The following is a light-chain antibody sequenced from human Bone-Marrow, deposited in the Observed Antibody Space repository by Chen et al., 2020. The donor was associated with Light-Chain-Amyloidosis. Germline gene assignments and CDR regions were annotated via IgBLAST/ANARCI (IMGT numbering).Light chain of an antibody. V-gene: IGLV3-21*02. CDR2: EDS. Sequence: SYVLTQPSSVSVAPGPTATSACGGNNIGSTLVHWYQQTPGQAPLLVVFEDSDRPSGIPERLSGSNSGNTATLTISRVEAGDEADYYCQVWDRRSDRPVFGGGTELTVL. J-gene: IGLJ3*02. CDR1: NIGSTL. CDR3: QVWDRRSDRPV.